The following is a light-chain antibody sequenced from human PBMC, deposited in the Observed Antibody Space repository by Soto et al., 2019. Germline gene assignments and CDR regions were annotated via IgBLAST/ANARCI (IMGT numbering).Light chain of an antibody. J-gene: IGKJ1*01. V-gene: IGKV3-20*01. Sequence: EIVLTQSPGTLSLSQGERATLSCRASQSVSSRFLAWYQQQPGQAPRLPIYGASIRATGIPDMFSGSCSGTDFTLTISILDPEDSALYYCQQYGYSRTFGQGTKVDI. CDR1: QSVSSRF. CDR2: GAS. CDR3: QQYGYSRT.